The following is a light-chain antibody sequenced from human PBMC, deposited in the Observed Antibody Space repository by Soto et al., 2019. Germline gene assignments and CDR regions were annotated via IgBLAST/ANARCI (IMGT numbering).Light chain of an antibody. J-gene: IGKJ1*01. Sequence: AIRMTQSPSSLSASTGDRVTITCRASQGISSYLAWYQQKPEKAPKLLIYAASTLQSGVPSRFSGSGSGTDFTLTICCLQSEDFATYYCQQYYSYPRTFGQGTKWIS. CDR3: QQYYSYPRT. CDR2: AAS. CDR1: QGISSY. V-gene: IGKV1-8*01.